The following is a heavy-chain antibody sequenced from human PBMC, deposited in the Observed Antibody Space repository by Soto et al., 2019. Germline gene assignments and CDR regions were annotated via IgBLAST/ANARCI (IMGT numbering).Heavy chain of an antibody. CDR2: ISGSGGST. CDR1: GFTFSSYA. CDR3: AKEIRFLEWLLVYYYYYGMDV. D-gene: IGHD3-3*01. Sequence: GGSLRLSCAASGFTFSSYAMSWVRQAPGKGLEWVSAISGSGGSTYYADSVKGRFTISRDNSKNTLYLQMNSLRAEDTAVYYCAKEIRFLEWLLVYYYYYGMDVWGQGTTVTVSS. V-gene: IGHV3-23*01. J-gene: IGHJ6*02.